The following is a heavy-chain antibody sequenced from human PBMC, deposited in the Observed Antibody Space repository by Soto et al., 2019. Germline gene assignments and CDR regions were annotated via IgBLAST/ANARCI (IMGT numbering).Heavy chain of an antibody. J-gene: IGHJ6*02. CDR3: AIGYSYGCRGRCMHV. CDR2: ISAYNGNT. CDR1: GYTFTSYG. D-gene: IGHD5-18*01. V-gene: IGHV1-18*01. Sequence: ASVKVSCKASGYTFTSYGISWVRQAPGQGLEWMGWISAYNGNTNYAQKLQGRVTMTTDTSTSTAYMELRSLRSDDTAVYYCAIGYSYGCRGRCMHVWGQGTMVTGSS.